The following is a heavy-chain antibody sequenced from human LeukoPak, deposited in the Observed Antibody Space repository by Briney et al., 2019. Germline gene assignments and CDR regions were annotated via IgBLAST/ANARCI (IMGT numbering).Heavy chain of an antibody. CDR1: GGSISSYY. CDR3: ARVTGSSWSYWYFDL. V-gene: IGHV4-4*07. CDR2: IYTSGSI. Sequence: SETLSLTCTVSGGSISSYYWSWIRQPAGKGLEWIGRIYTSGSINYDPSLKSRVTMSVDTSKNQFSLKLNSVTAADTAVYFCARVTGSSWSYWYFDLWGRGTLVTVSS. D-gene: IGHD6-13*01. J-gene: IGHJ2*01.